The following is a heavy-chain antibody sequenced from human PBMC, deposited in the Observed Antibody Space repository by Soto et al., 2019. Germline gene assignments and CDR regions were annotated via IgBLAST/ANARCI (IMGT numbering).Heavy chain of an antibody. D-gene: IGHD3-22*01. CDR3: ARDIVTPPDYYDSSGYALVYFDY. CDR2: IYHSGST. V-gene: IGHV4-38-2*02. CDR1: GYSISSGYY. Sequence: SETLSLTCAVSGYSISSGYYWGWIRQPPGKGLEWIGSIYHSGSTYYNPSLKSRVTISVDTSKNQFSLKLSSVTAADTAVYYCARDIVTPPDYYDSSGYALVYFDYWGQGTPVTVSS. J-gene: IGHJ4*02.